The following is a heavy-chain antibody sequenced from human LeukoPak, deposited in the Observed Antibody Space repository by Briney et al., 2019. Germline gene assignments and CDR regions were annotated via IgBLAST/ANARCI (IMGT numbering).Heavy chain of an antibody. CDR1: GFTFSSYS. CDR3: ASTGPHSSSWSANAFDI. V-gene: IGHV3-21*01. D-gene: IGHD6-13*01. J-gene: IGHJ3*02. Sequence: GGSLRLSCAASGFTFSSYSMNWVRQAPGKGLEWVSSISSSSSYIYYADSVKGRFTISRDNAKNSLYLQMNSLRAEDTAVYYCASTGPHSSSWSANAFDIWGQGTMVTVSS. CDR2: ISSSSSYI.